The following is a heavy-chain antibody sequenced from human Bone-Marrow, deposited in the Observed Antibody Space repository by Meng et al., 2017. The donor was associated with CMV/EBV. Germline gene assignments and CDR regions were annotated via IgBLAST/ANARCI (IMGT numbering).Heavy chain of an antibody. CDR3: ARLVRGSLPVNDYVFILGWFDP. J-gene: IGHJ5*02. CDR1: GGTFSSYT. Sequence: SVKVSCKASGGTFSSYTISWVRQAPGQGLEWMGRIIPILGIANYAQKFQGRVTITADKSTSTAYMELSSLRSEDTAVYYCARLVRGSLPVNDYVFILGWFDPWGQGTLVTVSS. CDR2: IIPILGIA. D-gene: IGHD3-10*01. V-gene: IGHV1-69*02.